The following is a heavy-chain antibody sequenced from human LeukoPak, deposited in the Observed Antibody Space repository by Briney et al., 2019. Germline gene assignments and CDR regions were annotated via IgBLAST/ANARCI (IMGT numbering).Heavy chain of an antibody. V-gene: IGHV5-51*01. CDR3: GIQVSNWVLSGDRYYYYMDV. J-gene: IGHJ6*03. Sequence: GESLKISCKGSGYSFTSYWIGWVRQMPGKGLEWMGIIYPGDSDTRYSPSFQGQVTISADKSISTAYLQWSSLKASDTAMYHCGIQVSNWVLSGDRYYYYMDVWGKGTTVTVSS. CDR2: IYPGDSDT. D-gene: IGHD1-1*01. CDR1: GYSFTSYW.